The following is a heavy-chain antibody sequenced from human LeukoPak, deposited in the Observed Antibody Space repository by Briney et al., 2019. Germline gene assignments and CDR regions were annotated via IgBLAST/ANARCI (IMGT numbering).Heavy chain of an antibody. CDR3: ATLPYGYKPIDY. CDR2: ISSSSYI. D-gene: IGHD5-24*01. CDR1: GFTFSSYS. V-gene: IGHV3-21*01. Sequence: GGSLRLSCAASGFTFSSYSMNWVRQAPGKGLEWVSSISSSSYIYYAASVKGRFTISRNNAKNSLYLQMNSLRAEDTAVYYCATLPYGYKPIDYWGQGTLVTVSS. J-gene: IGHJ4*02.